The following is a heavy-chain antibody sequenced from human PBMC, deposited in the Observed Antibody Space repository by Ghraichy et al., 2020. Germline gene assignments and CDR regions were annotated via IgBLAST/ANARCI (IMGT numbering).Heavy chain of an antibody. D-gene: IGHD1-20*01. V-gene: IGHV4-39*01. CDR1: GDSIGMNTYY. CDR2: VFYSGST. CDR3: ARHINNFDFNYDAFDV. Sequence: SETLSLTCTVSGDSIGMNTYYWGWIRQPPGKGLEWIVSVFYSGSTFYNPSLKIRITISVDTSRNQFSLKMTSVTAADTAFYYCARHINNFDFNYDAFDVWGQGTMVTVSP. J-gene: IGHJ3*01.